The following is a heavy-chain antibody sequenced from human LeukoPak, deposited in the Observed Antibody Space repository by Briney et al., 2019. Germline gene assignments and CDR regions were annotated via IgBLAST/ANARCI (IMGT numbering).Heavy chain of an antibody. Sequence: SETLSLTCTVSGVSISSSNSYWGWIRQPPGKGLEWIGEINHSGSTNYNPSPKSRVTISVDTSKNQFSLKLSSVTAADTAGYYXXXXXGDGQWLVPWWFDPWGQGTLVTVSS. V-gene: IGHV4-39*03. D-gene: IGHD6-19*01. CDR3: XXXXGDGQWLVPWWFDP. CDR2: INHSGST. J-gene: IGHJ5*02. CDR1: GVSISSSNSY.